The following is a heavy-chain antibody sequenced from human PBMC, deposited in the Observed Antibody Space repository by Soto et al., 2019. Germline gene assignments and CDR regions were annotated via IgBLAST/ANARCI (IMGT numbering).Heavy chain of an antibody. D-gene: IGHD3-16*02. CDR3: ATLGGELSSENNWFDP. V-gene: IGHV4-34*01. Sequence: LSLTCAVYGGSFSGYYWSWIRQPPGKGLEWIGEINHSGSTNYNPSLKSRVTISVDTSKNQFSLKLSSVTAADTAVYYCATLGGELSSENNWFDPWGQGTLVTVSS. CDR1: GGSFSGYY. CDR2: INHSGST. J-gene: IGHJ5*02.